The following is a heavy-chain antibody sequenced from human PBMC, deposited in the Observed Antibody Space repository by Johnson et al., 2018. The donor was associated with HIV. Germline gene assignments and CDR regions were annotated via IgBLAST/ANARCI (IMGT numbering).Heavy chain of an antibody. CDR3: ARESTATRGDAFDI. CDR2: ISSNGGST. D-gene: IGHD4-17*01. CDR1: GFTFSSYA. Sequence: VQLVESGGGLVQPGGSLRLSCAASGFTFSSYAMHWFRQAPGKGLEYVSAISSNGGSTYYANSVKGRFTISRDNSKNTLYLQMGSLRAEDMAVYYCARESTATRGDAFDIWGQGTMVTVSS. J-gene: IGHJ3*02. V-gene: IGHV3-64*01.